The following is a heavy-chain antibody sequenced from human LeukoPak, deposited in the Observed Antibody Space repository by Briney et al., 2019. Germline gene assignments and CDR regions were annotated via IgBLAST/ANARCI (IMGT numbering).Heavy chain of an antibody. V-gene: IGHV3-66*01. CDR3: ARGVDGSGSYWLDY. J-gene: IGHJ4*02. D-gene: IGHD3-10*01. CDR2: IYSGGST. Sequence: GGSLRLSCAASGFTFSSYAVSWVRQAPGKGLEGVSVIYSGGSTYYADSVKGRFTISRDNSKNTLYLQMNSLRAEDTAVYYCARGVDGSGSYWLDYWGQGTLVTVSS. CDR1: GFTFSSYA.